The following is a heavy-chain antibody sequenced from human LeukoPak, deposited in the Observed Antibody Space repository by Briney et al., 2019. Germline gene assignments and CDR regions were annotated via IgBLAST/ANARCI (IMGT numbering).Heavy chain of an antibody. CDR3: ARVAAGYSVNYFDY. J-gene: IGHJ4*02. V-gene: IGHV3-53*01. D-gene: IGHD4-23*01. Sequence: GGSLRLSCAASGFTVSSNYMSWVRQAPGKGLEWVSVIYSGGSTYYADSVKGRFTISRDNVENSLYLQMNSLRDEDTAVYYCARVAAGYSVNYFDYWGQGTLVTVSS. CDR2: IYSGGST. CDR1: GFTVSSNY.